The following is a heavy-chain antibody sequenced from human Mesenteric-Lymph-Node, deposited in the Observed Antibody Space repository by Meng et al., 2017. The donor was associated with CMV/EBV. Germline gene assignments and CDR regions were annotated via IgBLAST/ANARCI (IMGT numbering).Heavy chain of an antibody. D-gene: IGHD2-2*01. CDR1: GFTFSSYE. CDR2: ISSSGSTI. CDR3: ARDPTNYYCSSTSCSPTYYFDY. J-gene: IGHJ4*02. V-gene: IGHV3-48*03. Sequence: GESLKISCAASGFTFSSYEMNWVRQAPGKGLEWVSYISSSGSTIYYADSVKGRFTISRDNAKNSLYLQMNSLRAEDTAVYYCARDPTNYYCSSTSCSPTYYFDYWGQGTLVTVS.